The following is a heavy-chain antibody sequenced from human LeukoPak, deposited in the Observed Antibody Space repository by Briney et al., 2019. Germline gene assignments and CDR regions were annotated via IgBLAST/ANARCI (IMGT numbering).Heavy chain of an antibody. V-gene: IGHV6-1*01. CDR1: GDSVSNNIAT. J-gene: IGHJ4*02. CDR3: VRDSDDYYWALDF. D-gene: IGHD3-10*01. CDR2: TYYRSRWGN. Sequence: SQTLSLTCAISGDSVSNNIATWNWVRQSPSRGLEWLGRTYYRSRWGNDYAISVKSRITISPDTSRNQFSLQLNSVTPEDTAVYYCVRDSDDYYWALDFWGQGTPVTVS.